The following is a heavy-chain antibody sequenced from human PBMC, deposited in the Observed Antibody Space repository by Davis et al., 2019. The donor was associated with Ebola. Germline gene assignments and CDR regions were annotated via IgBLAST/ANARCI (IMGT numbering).Heavy chain of an antibody. CDR3: ARDAQTYCGGDCYSDTDYYYGMDV. J-gene: IGHJ6*04. CDR1: GGSISSGGYS. D-gene: IGHD2-21*02. CDR2: ISHSGHT. V-gene: IGHV4-30-2*01. Sequence: SETLSLTCAVSGGSISSGGYSWSWIRQPPGKGLEWIGDISHSGHTYYNPSLRSRLTISVDTSKNHFSLKLSSVTAADTAVYYCARDAQTYCGGDCYSDTDYYYGMDVWGKGTTVTVSS.